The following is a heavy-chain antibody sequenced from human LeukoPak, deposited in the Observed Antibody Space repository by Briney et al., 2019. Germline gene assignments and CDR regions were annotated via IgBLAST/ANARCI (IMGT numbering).Heavy chain of an antibody. Sequence: GESLKISCKGSGYSFTSYWIGWVRQMPGKGLEWMGIIYPGDSDTRYSPSFQGQVTISADKSISTAYLQWSSLKASDTAMYYCARHRGSGWSPFHIPWFDPWGQGTLVTVSS. CDR3: ARHRGSGWSPFHIPWFDP. CDR1: GYSFTSYW. CDR2: IYPGDSDT. D-gene: IGHD6-19*01. J-gene: IGHJ5*02. V-gene: IGHV5-51*01.